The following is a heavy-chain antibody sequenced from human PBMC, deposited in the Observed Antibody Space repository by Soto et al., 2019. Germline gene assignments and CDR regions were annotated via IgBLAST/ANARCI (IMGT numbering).Heavy chain of an antibody. J-gene: IGHJ4*02. V-gene: IGHV4-59*01. D-gene: IGHD1-1*01. CDR2: IYYSGST. CDR1: GFSISSYY. CDR3: ARDRRDAYNQLDY. Sequence: XETLSLTCTVSGFSISSYYWSWIRQPPGKGLEWIGYIYYSGSTNYNPSLERRVTMSVDTSKNQFSLKLSSVTAADTAVYYCARDRRDAYNQLDYWGQGVLVTVSS.